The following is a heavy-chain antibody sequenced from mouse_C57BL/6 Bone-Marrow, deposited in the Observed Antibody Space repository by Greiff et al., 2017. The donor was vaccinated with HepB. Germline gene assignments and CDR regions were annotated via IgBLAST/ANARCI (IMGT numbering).Heavy chain of an antibody. CDR3: ARPDGSSYRYFDV. V-gene: IGHV1-81*01. D-gene: IGHD1-1*01. CDR1: GYTFTSYG. Sequence: VQLQESGAELARPGASVKLSCKASGYTFTSYGISWVKQRTGQGLEWIGEIYPRSGNTYYNEKFKGKATLTADKSSSTAYMELRSLTSEDSAVYFCARPDGSSYRYFDVWGTGTTVTVSS. CDR2: IYPRSGNT. J-gene: IGHJ1*03.